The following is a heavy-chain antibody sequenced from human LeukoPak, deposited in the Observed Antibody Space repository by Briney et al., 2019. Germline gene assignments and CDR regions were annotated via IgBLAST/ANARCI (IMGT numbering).Heavy chain of an antibody. CDR3: AKDLTHYDFWSGYYHPYDAFDI. V-gene: IGHV3-23*01. D-gene: IGHD3-3*01. CDR2: ISGSGGST. Sequence: GGSLRLSCAASGFTFSSYAMSWVRQAPGKGLEWVSAISGSGGSTYYADSVKGRFTISRDNSKNTLYLQMNSLRAEDTAVYYCAKDLTHYDFWSGYYHPYDAFDIWGQGTMVTVSS. CDR1: GFTFSSYA. J-gene: IGHJ3*02.